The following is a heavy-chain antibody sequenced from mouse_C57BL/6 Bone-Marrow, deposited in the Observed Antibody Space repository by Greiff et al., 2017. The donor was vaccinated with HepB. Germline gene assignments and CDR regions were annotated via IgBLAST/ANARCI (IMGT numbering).Heavy chain of an antibody. J-gene: IGHJ1*03. CDR3: ARMRYDYPWYFDV. D-gene: IGHD2-4*01. CDR2: INSDGGST. V-gene: IGHV5-2*01. Sequence: EVQGVESGGGLVQPGESLKLSCESNEYAFPSHDMSWVRKTPEKRLELVAAINSDGGSTYYPDTMERRFIISRDNTKKTLYLQMSSLRSEDTALYYCARMRYDYPWYFDVWGTGTTVTVSS. CDR1: EYAFPSHD.